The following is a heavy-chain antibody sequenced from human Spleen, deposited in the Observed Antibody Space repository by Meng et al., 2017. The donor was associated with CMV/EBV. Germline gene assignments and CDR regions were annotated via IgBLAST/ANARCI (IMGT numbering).Heavy chain of an antibody. D-gene: IGHD2/OR15-2a*01. CDR1: GFSFSDYY. CDR2: ISGSSNTI. V-gene: IGHV3-11*01. CDR3: ARDSTEIDY. J-gene: IGHJ4*02. Sequence: LSGAASGFSFSDYYMTWIRQAPGKGLEWISHISGSSNTIYYADSVKGRFTISRDNAKNSLYLQMNSLRVEDTAVYYCARDSTEIDYWGQGMLVTVSS.